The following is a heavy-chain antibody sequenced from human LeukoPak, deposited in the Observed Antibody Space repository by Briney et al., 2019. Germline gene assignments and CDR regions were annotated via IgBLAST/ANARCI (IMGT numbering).Heavy chain of an antibody. CDR3: ARVRPGWYVDY. D-gene: IGHD6-19*01. CDR2: ISSSSGTI. J-gene: IGHJ4*02. CDR1: GFSFSTYS. V-gene: IGHV3-48*02. Sequence: GGSLRLSCAASGFSFSTYSMIWVRQAPGKGLEWVSYISSSSGTIYYADSVKGRFTISRDNAKDSMYLQMNGLADEDTAVYYCARVRPGWYVDYWGQGTLVTVSS.